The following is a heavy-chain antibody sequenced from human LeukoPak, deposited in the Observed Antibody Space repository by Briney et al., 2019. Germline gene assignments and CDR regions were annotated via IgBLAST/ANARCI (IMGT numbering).Heavy chain of an antibody. J-gene: IGHJ4*02. CDR3: AKEYHDYVWGSYRYFDY. D-gene: IGHD3-16*02. CDR1: GFTLSSYA. V-gene: IGHV3-23*01. CDR2: ISGSGGST. Sequence: GGSLRLSCAASGFTLSSYAMSWVRQAPGKGLEWVSAISGSGGSTYYADSVKGRFTISRDNSKNTLYLQMNSLRAEDTAVYYCAKEYHDYVWGSYRYFDYWGQGTLVTVSS.